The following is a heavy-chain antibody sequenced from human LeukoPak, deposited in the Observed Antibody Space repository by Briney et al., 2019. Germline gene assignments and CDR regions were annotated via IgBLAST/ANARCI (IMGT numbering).Heavy chain of an antibody. CDR1: GGSISSYY. D-gene: IGHD3-22*01. V-gene: IGHV4-4*07. CDR2: IYTSGST. Sequence: PSETLSLTCTVSGGSISSYYWSWIRQPAGKGLEWIGRIYTSGSTNYNPSLKSRVTMSVDTSKNQFSLELSSVTAADTAVYYCAREWVYYDSSGYYSSFDYWGQGTLVTVSS. J-gene: IGHJ4*02. CDR3: AREWVYYDSSGYYSSFDY.